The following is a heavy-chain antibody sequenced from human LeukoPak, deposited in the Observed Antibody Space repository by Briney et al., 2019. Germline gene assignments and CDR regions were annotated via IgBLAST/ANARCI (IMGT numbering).Heavy chain of an antibody. CDR3: ARYLSSGLDY. Sequence: PSETLSLTCTVSGGSISSYYWSWIRQTPGKGLEWIAYVYYSGTTSYNPSLKSRVTTSVDTSKNQFSLKLSSVTAADTAVYYCARYLSSGLDYWGQGTFVTVSS. V-gene: IGHV4-59*01. CDR2: VYYSGTT. CDR1: GGSISSYY. J-gene: IGHJ4*02. D-gene: IGHD3-10*01.